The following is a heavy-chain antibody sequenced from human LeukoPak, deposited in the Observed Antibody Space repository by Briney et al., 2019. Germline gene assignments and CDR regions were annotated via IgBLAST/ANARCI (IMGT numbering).Heavy chain of an antibody. D-gene: IGHD2-2*01. CDR3: ARGVVPAAIFYYYYYMDV. J-gene: IGHJ6*03. CDR2: INHSGST. V-gene: IGHV4-34*01. Sequence: GSLRLSCAASGFSFTTYWMGWVRQPPGKGLEWIGEINHSGSTNYNPSLKSRVTISVDTSKNQFSLKLSSVTAADTAVYYCARGVVPAAIFYYYYYMDVWGKGTTVTISS. CDR1: GFSFTTYW.